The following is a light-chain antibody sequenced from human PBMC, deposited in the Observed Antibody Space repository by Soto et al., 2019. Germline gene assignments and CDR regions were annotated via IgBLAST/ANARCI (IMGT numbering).Light chain of an antibody. Sequence: DIQMTQSPSSLSASVGDRVTITCRASQSISIYLNWYQQKPGKAPKLLISVASSLQSGVPSRFSGSGSGTDFTLTISSLQPEDFATYYCQQSYSTLWTFGQGTKVEIK. J-gene: IGKJ1*01. CDR3: QQSYSTLWT. CDR2: VAS. V-gene: IGKV1-39*01. CDR1: QSISIY.